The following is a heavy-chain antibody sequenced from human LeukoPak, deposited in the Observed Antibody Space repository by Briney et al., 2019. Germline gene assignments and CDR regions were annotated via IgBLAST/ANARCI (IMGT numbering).Heavy chain of an antibody. CDR2: ISGSGGST. J-gene: IGHJ4*02. CDR3: AKSKKTGITMVRGKTTYYFDY. D-gene: IGHD3-10*01. V-gene: IGHV3-23*01. CDR1: GFTFSGYA. Sequence: GGSLRLSCAASGFTFSGYAMSWVRQAPGKGLEWVSAISGSGGSTYYADSVKGRFTISRDNSKNTLYLQMNSLRAEDTAVYYCAKSKKTGITMVRGKTTYYFDYWGQGTLVTVSS.